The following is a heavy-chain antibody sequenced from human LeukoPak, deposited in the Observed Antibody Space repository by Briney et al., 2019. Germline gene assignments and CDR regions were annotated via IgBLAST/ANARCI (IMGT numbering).Heavy chain of an antibody. V-gene: IGHV3-13*01. CDR2: IGTAGDT. J-gene: IGHJ4*02. D-gene: IGHD6-13*01. Sequence: GGSLRLSCAASGLTFSIYDMHWVRQATGKGLEWVSAIGTAGDTYYPGSVKGRFTISRENAKNSLYLQMNSLRAGDTAVYYCARTHSSSWSYYFDYWGQGTLVTVSS. CDR1: GLTFSIYD. CDR3: ARTHSSSWSYYFDY.